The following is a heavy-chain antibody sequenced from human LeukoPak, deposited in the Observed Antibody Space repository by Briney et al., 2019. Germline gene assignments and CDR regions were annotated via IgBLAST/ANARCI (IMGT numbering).Heavy chain of an antibody. D-gene: IGHD1-26*01. CDR2: ITPVFGTR. V-gene: IGHV1-69*13. CDR3: ARDHWDGSFSRGDF. Sequence: ASVKVSCKASGGTFSSYAINWVRQAPGHGLEWMGGITPVFGTRNSAQKFQGRVTITADESTSTAFMELSRLRSEDTAVYYCARDHWDGSFSRGDFWGQGTLVIVSS. CDR1: GGTFSSYA. J-gene: IGHJ4*02.